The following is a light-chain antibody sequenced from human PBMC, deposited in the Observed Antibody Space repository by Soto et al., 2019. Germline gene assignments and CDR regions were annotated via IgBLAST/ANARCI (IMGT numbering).Light chain of an antibody. Sequence: QSALTQPASVSGSPGQAISISCTGTSSDVGTYKYVSWYQQHPGKAPKLMISEVSNRPSGVSNRFSGSKSGNTASLTISGLQAEDEADYYCSSFSSSSTYVFGTGPKVTVL. CDR2: EVS. V-gene: IGLV2-14*01. J-gene: IGLJ1*01. CDR1: SSDVGTYKY. CDR3: SSFSSSSTYV.